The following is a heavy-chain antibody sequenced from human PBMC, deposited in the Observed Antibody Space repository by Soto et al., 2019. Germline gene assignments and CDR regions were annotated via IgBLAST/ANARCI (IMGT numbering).Heavy chain of an antibody. Sequence: QVQLVQSGAEVKKPGASVKVSCKASGYTFTSYGISWVRQAPGQGLEWMGWISAYSGSTNYAQNLQGRVTMTTDTSTSIDYMELRSMRSDDMAVYYCARGSYGHVAFDIWGQGTMVTVSS. CDR2: ISAYSGST. J-gene: IGHJ3*02. V-gene: IGHV1-18*03. CDR3: ARGSYGHVAFDI. CDR1: GYTFTSYG. D-gene: IGHD5-18*01.